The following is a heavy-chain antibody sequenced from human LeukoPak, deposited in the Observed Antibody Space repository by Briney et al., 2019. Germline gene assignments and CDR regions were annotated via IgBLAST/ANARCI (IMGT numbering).Heavy chain of an antibody. CDR3: ARTEGYSYGLFDP. CDR2: IKTNSGGT. CDR1: GYTGTCYY. J-gene: IGHJ5*02. Sequence: ASVKVSCKASGYTGTCYYMHWVRQAPGQGLGWMGWIKTNSGGTNYAQKFQGRVIMTRNTYISTAYMELSRLRSDETAVYYCARTEGYSYGLFDPWGQGTLVTVSS. V-gene: IGHV1-2*02. D-gene: IGHD5-18*01.